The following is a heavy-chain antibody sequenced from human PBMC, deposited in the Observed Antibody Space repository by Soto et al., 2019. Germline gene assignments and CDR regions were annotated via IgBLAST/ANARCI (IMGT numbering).Heavy chain of an antibody. CDR3: TLHKLDSSGYVSDY. J-gene: IGHJ4*02. CDR1: GITFSNYW. V-gene: IGHV3-74*01. CDR2: IHSDGITT. Sequence: EVQVEESGGGLVQPGGSLRLSCAASGITFSNYWMEWVRQAPGKGLVWVSRIHSDGITTYYGDSVKGRFTISRDNAKSTVYLQMNSLGAEYTATYHCTLHKLDSSGYVSDYWGQGTLVTVSS. D-gene: IGHD3-22*01.